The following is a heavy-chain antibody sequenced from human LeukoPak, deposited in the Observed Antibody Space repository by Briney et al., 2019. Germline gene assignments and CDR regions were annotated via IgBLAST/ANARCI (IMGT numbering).Heavy chain of an antibody. J-gene: IGHJ5*02. CDR2: LYPGDSRT. Sequence: GESLKISCKGTGFSFRSYWIGWVRPVSGEGMEWMGELYPGDSRTRYNPSLQGQVTISVDKSINTAYLEWVSLKASDTAMYYCACRDLTSTWSYPWGQGTLVTVSS. D-gene: IGHD2-2*01. CDR1: GFSFRSYW. CDR3: ACRDLTSTWSYP. V-gene: IGHV5-51*01.